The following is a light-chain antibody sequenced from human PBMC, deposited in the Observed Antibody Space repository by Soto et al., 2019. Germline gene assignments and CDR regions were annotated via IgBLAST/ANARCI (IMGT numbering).Light chain of an antibody. CDR2: GAS. Sequence: EIVLAQSPGTLSLPPGERATLSCRASQSIGGRKVAWFQQKPGQAPRLLIYGASSRGSGIPDRVSGGGSGTDFTLTISRLEPEDFAVDFCLQYETAPLTFGGGTRVDIK. CDR3: LQYETAPLT. V-gene: IGKV3-20*01. CDR1: QSIGGRK. J-gene: IGKJ4*01.